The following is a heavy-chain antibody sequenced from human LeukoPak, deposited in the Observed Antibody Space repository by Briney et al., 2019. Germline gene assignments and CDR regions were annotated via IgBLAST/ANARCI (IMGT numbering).Heavy chain of an antibody. D-gene: IGHD6-19*01. CDR3: ARDASPSPVAGTNYFDY. CDR1: GFTFSSYA. Sequence: PGGSLRLSCAASGFTFSSYAMNWVRQAPGKGLEWVSYISSSGSTIYYADSVKGRFTISRDNAKNSLYLQMNSLRAEDTAVYYCARDASPSPVAGTNYFDYWGQGTLVTVSS. V-gene: IGHV3-48*03. J-gene: IGHJ4*02. CDR2: ISSSGSTI.